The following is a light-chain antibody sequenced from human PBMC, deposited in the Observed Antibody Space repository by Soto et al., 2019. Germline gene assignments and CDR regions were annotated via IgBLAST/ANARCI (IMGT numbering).Light chain of an antibody. Sequence: QSALTQPPSASRTPGQSFTIPCTGTSSDVGDYNYVSWYQQHPGKAPKLVIYEVSRRPSGVPDRFSGSKSGNTASLTVSGLQAEDEADYYCSSNAGSNNLVFGGGTKVTVL. V-gene: IGLV2-8*02. CDR3: SSNAGSNNLV. J-gene: IGLJ2*01. CDR1: SSDVGDYNY. CDR2: EVS.